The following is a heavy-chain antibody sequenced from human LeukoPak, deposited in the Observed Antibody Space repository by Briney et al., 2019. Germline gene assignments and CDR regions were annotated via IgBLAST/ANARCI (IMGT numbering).Heavy chain of an antibody. D-gene: IGHD6-19*01. J-gene: IGHJ3*02. Sequence: ASVKVSCKAPGYTFTGYYMHWVRQAPGQGLEWMGWINPNSGGTNYAQKFQGRVTMTRDTSISTAYMELSRLRSDDTAVYYCARDPIAVAADAFDIWGQGTMVTVSS. CDR3: ARDPIAVAADAFDI. CDR1: GYTFTGYY. CDR2: INPNSGGT. V-gene: IGHV1-2*02.